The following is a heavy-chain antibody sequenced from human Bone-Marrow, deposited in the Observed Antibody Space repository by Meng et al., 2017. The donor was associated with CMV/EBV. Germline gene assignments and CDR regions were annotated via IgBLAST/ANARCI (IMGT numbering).Heavy chain of an antibody. CDR3: ARDLDPTYYYDSSGYYMRH. CDR1: GYTFTGYY. Sequence: ASVKVSCKASGYTFTGYYMHWVRQAPGQGLEWMGWINPNSGGTNYAQKFQGRVTMTRDTSISTAYMELSRLRSDDTAVYYCARDLDPTYYYDSSGYYMRHWGQGTLVTVSS. V-gene: IGHV1-2*02. CDR2: INPNSGGT. D-gene: IGHD3-22*01. J-gene: IGHJ4*02.